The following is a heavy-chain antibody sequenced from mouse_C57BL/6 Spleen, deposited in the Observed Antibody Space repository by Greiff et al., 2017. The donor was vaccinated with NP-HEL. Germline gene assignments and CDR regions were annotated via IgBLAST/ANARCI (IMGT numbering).Heavy chain of an antibody. CDR2: IDPSDSYT. CDR3: ANPYYYGSSYGFAY. J-gene: IGHJ3*01. D-gene: IGHD1-1*01. V-gene: IGHV1-59*01. Sequence: QVQLQQPGAELVRPGTSVKLSCKASGYTFTSYWMHWVKQRPGQGLEWIGVIDPSDSYTNYNQKFKGKATLTVDTSSSTAYMQLSSLTSEDSAVYYCANPYYYGSSYGFAYWGQGTLVTVSA. CDR1: GYTFTSYW.